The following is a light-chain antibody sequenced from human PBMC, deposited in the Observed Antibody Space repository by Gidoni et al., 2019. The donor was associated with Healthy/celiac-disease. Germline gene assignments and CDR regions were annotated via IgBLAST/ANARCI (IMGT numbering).Light chain of an antibody. CDR2: DAS. J-gene: IGKJ2*01. CDR1: QDISNY. CDR3: QQYDNLPPMYT. Sequence: RVTITCQASQDISNYLNWYQQKPGKAPKLLIYDASNLETGVPSRFSGSGSGTDFTFTISSLQPEDIATYYCQQYDNLPPMYTFXQXTKLEIK. V-gene: IGKV1-33*01.